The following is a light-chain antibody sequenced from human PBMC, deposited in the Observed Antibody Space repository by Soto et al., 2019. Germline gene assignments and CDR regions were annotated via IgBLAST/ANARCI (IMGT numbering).Light chain of an antibody. J-gene: IGKJ4*01. V-gene: IGKV1-33*01. CDR1: HDVSRN. CDR2: DAS. Sequence: DIQMTQSPSSLSASEGDRVTITCQSSHDVSRNLNWFQQKPGEAPQLLIYDASNLERGVPSWFSGSGSRTDFTLTISSLQPEDVATYYCQHYNSMLSFGGGTEVEIK. CDR3: QHYNSMLS.